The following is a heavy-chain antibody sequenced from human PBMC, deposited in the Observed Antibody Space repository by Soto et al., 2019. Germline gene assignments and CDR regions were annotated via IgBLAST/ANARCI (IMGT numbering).Heavy chain of an antibody. CDR3: ARSIVVVTALDY. V-gene: IGHV1-3*01. J-gene: IGHJ4*02. CDR2: INAGNGNT. D-gene: IGHD2-21*02. Sequence: GASVKVSCKASGYTFTSYAMHWVRQAPGQRLEWMGWINAGNGNTKYSQKFQGRVTITRDTSARTAYMELSSLSSEDRAVYYCARSIVVVTALDYWGKGTLVTVSS. CDR1: GYTFTSYA.